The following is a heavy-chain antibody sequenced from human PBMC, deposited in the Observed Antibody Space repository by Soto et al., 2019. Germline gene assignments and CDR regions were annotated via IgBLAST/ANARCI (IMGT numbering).Heavy chain of an antibody. CDR3: ARDTRGTRGFDEMDF. Sequence: GASVKVSCKASGYIFSGHVIHWMRQAPGQGLEWMGWINPESGDTGYAQKFQGRVTMTRDTSLDIVHMDLSGLTSDDAAVCYCARDTRGTRGFDEMDFWGQGXTVTVYS. J-gene: IGHJ6*02. CDR2: INPESGDT. D-gene: IGHD2-2*01. CDR1: GYIFSGHV. V-gene: IGHV1-2*02.